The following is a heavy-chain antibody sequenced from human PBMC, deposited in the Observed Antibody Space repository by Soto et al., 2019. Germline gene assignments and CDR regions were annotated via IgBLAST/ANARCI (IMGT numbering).Heavy chain of an antibody. CDR3: AREGAMRGGSYSVTDRDAYDI. CDR2: IIPILGIA. V-gene: IGHV1-69*04. D-gene: IGHD3-10*01. CDR1: GGTFSSYT. J-gene: IGHJ3*02. Sequence: ASVKVSCKASGGTFSSYTISWVRQAPGQGLEWMGRIIPILGIANYAQNFQGRVTITADKSTCTAYMELSSLRSEDTAVYHCAREGAMRGGSYSVTDRDAYDIWGQGTMDTVAS.